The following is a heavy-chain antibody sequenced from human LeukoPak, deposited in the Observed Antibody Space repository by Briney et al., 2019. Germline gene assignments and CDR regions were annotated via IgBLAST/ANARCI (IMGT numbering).Heavy chain of an antibody. Sequence: GRSLRLSCAASGFTFSSYAMHWVRQAPGKGLEWVAVISYDGSNKYYADSVKGRFTISRDNSKNTPYPQMNSLRAEDTAVYYCARDRQDAFDIWGQGTMVTVSS. CDR1: GFTFSSYA. D-gene: IGHD6-6*01. CDR2: ISYDGSNK. CDR3: ARDRQDAFDI. J-gene: IGHJ3*02. V-gene: IGHV3-30*04.